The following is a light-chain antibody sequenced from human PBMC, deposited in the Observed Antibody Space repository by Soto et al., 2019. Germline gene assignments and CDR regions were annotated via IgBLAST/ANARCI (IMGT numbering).Light chain of an antibody. CDR3: SSYAGSSNV. CDR1: SSDVGGYNY. Sequence: QSALTQPPSASGSPRQSVAISCTGTSSDVGGYNYVSWYQQHPGKAPKLMIYEVNKRPSGVPDRFSGSKSGNTASLTVSGLQAADEADYYCSSYAGSSNVFGTGTKVTVL. V-gene: IGLV2-8*01. J-gene: IGLJ1*01. CDR2: EVN.